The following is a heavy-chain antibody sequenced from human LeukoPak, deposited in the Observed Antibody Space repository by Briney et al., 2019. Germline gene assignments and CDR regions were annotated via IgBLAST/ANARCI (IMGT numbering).Heavy chain of an antibody. CDR3: ARGRDGYNFYDAFDI. CDR1: GGTFSSYA. CDR2: IIPIFGTA. J-gene: IGHJ3*02. V-gene: IGHV1-69*13. D-gene: IGHD5-24*01. Sequence: SVKVSCKASGGTFSSYAISWVRQAPGQGPEWMGGIIPIFGTANYAQKFQGRVTITADESTSTAYMELSSLRSEDTAVYYCARGRDGYNFYDAFDIWGQGTMVTVSS.